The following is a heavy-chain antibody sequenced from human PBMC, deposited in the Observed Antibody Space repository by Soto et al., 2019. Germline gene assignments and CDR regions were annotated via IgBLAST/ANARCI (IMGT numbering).Heavy chain of an antibody. J-gene: IGHJ2*01. V-gene: IGHV1-69*08. CDR3: ARDGGGVVVPAADWYFDL. D-gene: IGHD2-2*01. CDR1: GGTFSSYT. CDR2: IIPILGIA. Sequence: QVQLVQSGAEVKKPGSSVKVSCKASGGTFSSYTISWVRQAPGQGLEWMGRIIPILGIANYAQKFQGRVTITADKPTSTAYMELSSLRSEATAVYYCARDGGGVVVPAADWYFDLWGRGTLVTVSS.